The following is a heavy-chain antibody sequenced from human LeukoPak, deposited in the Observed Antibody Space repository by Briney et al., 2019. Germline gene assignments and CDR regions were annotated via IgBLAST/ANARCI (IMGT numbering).Heavy chain of an antibody. J-gene: IGHJ6*04. V-gene: IGHV3-30*02. CDR2: IRNDGRNK. Sequence: GGSLRLSCAASGFIFSKHGMHWVRQAPGKGLEWFAFIRNDGRNKYYADSVKGRFTISRDNAKNSLYLQMNSLRAEDTAVYYCAELGITMIGGVWGKGTTVTISS. D-gene: IGHD3-10*02. CDR3: AELGITMIGGV. CDR1: GFIFSKHG.